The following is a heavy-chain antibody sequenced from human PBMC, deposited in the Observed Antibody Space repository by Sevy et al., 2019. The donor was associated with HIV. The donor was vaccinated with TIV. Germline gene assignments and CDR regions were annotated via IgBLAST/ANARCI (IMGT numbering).Heavy chain of an antibody. CDR2: IFSGGST. D-gene: IGHD5-12*01. V-gene: IGHV3-53*01. Sequence: GGSLRLSCAVSGFTVSSNYMTWVRQAPGKGLEWVSVIFSGGSTYYADSVKGRFTISRDNSRNTLSLQMNSLRAEDTAVYYCARSEWLRLDYFDYWGQGTLVTVSS. CDR3: ARSEWLRLDYFDY. J-gene: IGHJ4*02. CDR1: GFTVSSNY.